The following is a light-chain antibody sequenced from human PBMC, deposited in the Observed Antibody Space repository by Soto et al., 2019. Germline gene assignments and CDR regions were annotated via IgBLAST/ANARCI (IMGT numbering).Light chain of an antibody. V-gene: IGKV1-39*01. CDR1: QSISSY. J-gene: IGKJ4*01. CDR2: AAS. CDR3: QQSYSTPLT. Sequence: DIQMTQSPSSLSASVARSVTIPCRASQSISSYLNWYQQKQGKAPKLLIYAASSLQSGVPSRFSGSGYGTDFTLTISSLQTEDFATYYCQQSYSTPLTLGGGTKVDIK.